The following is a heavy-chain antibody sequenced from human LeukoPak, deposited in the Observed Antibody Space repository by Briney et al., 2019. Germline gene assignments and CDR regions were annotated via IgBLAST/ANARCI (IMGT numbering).Heavy chain of an antibody. J-gene: IGHJ4*02. Sequence: GSSVKVSCKASGGTFSSYAISWVRQAPGQELEWMGGIIPIFGTANYAQKFQGRVTITADESTSTAYMELSSLRSEDTAVYYCARAAYCGGDCYTFDYWGQGTLVTVSS. CDR3: ARAAYCGGDCYTFDY. V-gene: IGHV1-69*01. CDR1: GGTFSSYA. D-gene: IGHD2-21*01. CDR2: IIPIFGTA.